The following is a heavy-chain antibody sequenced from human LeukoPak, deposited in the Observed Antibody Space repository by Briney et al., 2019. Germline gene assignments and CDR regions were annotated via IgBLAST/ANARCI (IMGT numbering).Heavy chain of an antibody. J-gene: IGHJ4*02. Sequence: PSETLSLTCTVSGGSISSGGYYWSWVRQPPGKGLEWIGEIYHSGSTNYNPSLKSRVTISVDKSKNQFSLKLSSVTAADTAVYYCARGDSSSWYRRPYYFDYWGQGTLVTVSS. CDR2: IYHSGST. V-gene: IGHV4-39*07. CDR1: GGSISSGGYY. D-gene: IGHD6-13*01. CDR3: ARGDSSSWYRRPYYFDY.